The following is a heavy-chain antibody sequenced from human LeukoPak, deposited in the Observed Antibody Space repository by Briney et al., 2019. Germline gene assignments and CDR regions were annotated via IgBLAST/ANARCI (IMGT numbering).Heavy chain of an antibody. CDR2: IKEGGSEK. Sequence: PGGSLRLSCAASGITFSSYWMSWVRQAPGKGLEWVANIKEGGSEKDYVDSVKGRFTISRDNAKNSLYLQMNSLRAEDTAVYYCAAGGNSDYWGQGTLVTVSS. V-gene: IGHV3-7*01. CDR1: GITFSSYW. D-gene: IGHD4-23*01. J-gene: IGHJ4*02. CDR3: AAGGNSDY.